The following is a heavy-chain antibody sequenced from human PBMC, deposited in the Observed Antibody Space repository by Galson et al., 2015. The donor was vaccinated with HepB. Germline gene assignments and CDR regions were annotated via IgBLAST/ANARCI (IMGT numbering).Heavy chain of an antibody. CDR1: GFTFSTYS. J-gene: IGHJ4*02. D-gene: IGHD6-6*01. V-gene: IGHV3-48*04. CDR3: ARDQGGAARRFDY. CDR2: ISSSSNTI. Sequence: SLRLSCAASGFTFSTYSMNWVRQAPGKGLEWVSYISSSSNTIYYGDSVKGRFTISRDNAKNSLYLQMNSLRAEDTAVYFCARDQGGAARRFDYWVLATLVTVSS.